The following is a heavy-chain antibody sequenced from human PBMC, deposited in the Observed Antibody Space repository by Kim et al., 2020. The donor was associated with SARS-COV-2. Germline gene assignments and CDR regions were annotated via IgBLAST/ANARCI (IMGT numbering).Heavy chain of an antibody. J-gene: IGHJ5*01. CDR1: GFTFSASA. V-gene: IGHV3-73*01. D-gene: IGHD3-3*01. Sequence: GGSLRLSCAASGFTFSASAIHWVRQASGKGLEWVGRIRSKADSYETAYAASVKGRFTISRDDSRDTTYLQMNSLKTEDTAVYYCTRQERFLEWFWFDSWGQGTLVTVSS. CDR2: IRSKADSYET. CDR3: TRQERFLEWFWFDS.